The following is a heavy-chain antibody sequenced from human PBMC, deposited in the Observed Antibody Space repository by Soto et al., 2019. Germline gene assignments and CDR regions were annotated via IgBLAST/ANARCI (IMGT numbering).Heavy chain of an antibody. V-gene: IGHV4-4*02. D-gene: IGHD1-26*01. J-gene: IGHJ4*02. CDR2: IYHSGST. CDR3: ATKQWAAPFFDN. CDR1: GGPISSSTW. Sequence: QVQLQESGPGLVKPSGTLSLTCAVSGGPISSSTWWSWVRQPPGKGLEWIGEIYHSGSTNYNASLKSGVTISVDKSKNQFSLKLSYVTAADTAVYYCATKQWAAPFFDNWGQGTLVTVSS.